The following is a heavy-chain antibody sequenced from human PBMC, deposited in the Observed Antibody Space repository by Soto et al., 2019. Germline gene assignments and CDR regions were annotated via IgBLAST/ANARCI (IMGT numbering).Heavy chain of an antibody. D-gene: IGHD5-18*01. CDR2: INHSGST. J-gene: IGHJ4*02. CDR3: ARGDSYGRLDDY. Sequence: KTSETLSLTCAVYGGSFSGYYWSWIRQPPGKGLEWIGEINHSGSTNYNPSLKSRVTISVDTSKNQFSLELSSVTAADTAVYYCARGDSYGRLDDYWGQGTLVTVSS. V-gene: IGHV4-34*01. CDR1: GGSFSGYY.